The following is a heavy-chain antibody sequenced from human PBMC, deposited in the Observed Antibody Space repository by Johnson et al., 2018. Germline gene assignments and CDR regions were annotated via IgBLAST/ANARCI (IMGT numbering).Heavy chain of an antibody. CDR1: GFTFSNYG. CDR3: ARGTLGYYGLDV. CDR2: ISYDGSNK. V-gene: IGHV3-30*03. D-gene: IGHD3-16*01. Sequence: QLVESGGGVVQPGRSLRLSCAASGFTFSNYGMHWVRQAPGKGLEWVTIISYDGSNKNYADSVKGRFTISRDNPKNSLFLQLNSLRAEETAVYYCARGTLGYYGLDVWGQGTTVTVS. J-gene: IGHJ6*02.